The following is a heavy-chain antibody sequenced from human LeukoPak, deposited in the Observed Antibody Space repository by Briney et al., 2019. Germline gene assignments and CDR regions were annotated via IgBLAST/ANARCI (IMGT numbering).Heavy chain of an antibody. D-gene: IGHD1-26*01. Sequence: GGSLRLSCSASGFVFTIYTMYWVRQAPGKGPEYVSTISGSGNGFSIYYADSVKGKFTISRDDSKSILYLQMNGLRSEDTAVYYCVKDFGRIRGTPDSWGQGTLVTVSS. J-gene: IGHJ4*02. CDR3: VKDFGRIRGTPDS. V-gene: IGHV3-64D*06. CDR2: ISGSGNGFSI. CDR1: GFVFTIYT.